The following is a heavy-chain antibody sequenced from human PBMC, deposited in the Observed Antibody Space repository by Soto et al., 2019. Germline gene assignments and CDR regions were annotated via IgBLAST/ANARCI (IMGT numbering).Heavy chain of an antibody. Sequence: PGGSLRLSCAASGFTFSSYSMNWVRQAPGKGLEWVSYISSSSGSTYYADSVKGRFTISRDNAKNSLYLQMNSLRAEDTAVYYCAGQDKYDYEFWGQGTRVTVSS. CDR3: AGQDKYDYEF. V-gene: IGHV3-48*01. CDR2: ISSSSGST. J-gene: IGHJ4*02. CDR1: GFTFSSYS.